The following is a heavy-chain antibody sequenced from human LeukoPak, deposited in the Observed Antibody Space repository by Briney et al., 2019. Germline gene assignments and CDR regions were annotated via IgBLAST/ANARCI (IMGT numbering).Heavy chain of an antibody. J-gene: IGHJ4*02. CDR3: ARTGHYYDSSGYYYFDY. CDR1: GGSISSSSW. Sequence: SGTLSLTCAVSGGSISSSSWWSWVRPPPGKGLEWIGEIYHSGSTNYNPSLKSRVTISVDKSKNQFSLKLSSVTAADTAVYYCARTGHYYDSSGYYYFDYWGQGTLVTVSS. V-gene: IGHV4-4*02. CDR2: IYHSGST. D-gene: IGHD3-22*01.